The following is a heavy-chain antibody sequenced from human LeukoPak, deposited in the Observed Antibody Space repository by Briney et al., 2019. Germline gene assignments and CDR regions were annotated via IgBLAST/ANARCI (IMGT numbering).Heavy chain of an antibody. CDR2: IIPIFGTT. CDR1: GGTFSSYT. CDR3: ARSVGYSGYGIDY. V-gene: IGHV1-69*01. Sequence: SVKVSCKASGGTFSSYTISWVRQAPGQGLEWMGGIIPIFGTTNYAQKFQGRVTITADDSTSTAYMELSSLRSEDTAVYYCARSVGYSGYGIDYWGQGTLVTVS. D-gene: IGHD5-12*01. J-gene: IGHJ4*02.